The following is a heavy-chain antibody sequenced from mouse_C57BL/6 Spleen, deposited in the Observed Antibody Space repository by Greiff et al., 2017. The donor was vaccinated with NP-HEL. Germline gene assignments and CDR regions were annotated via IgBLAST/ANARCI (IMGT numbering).Heavy chain of an antibody. CDR1: GFSLTSYG. CDR2: IWSDGST. CDR3: ARHEDDGYYAWFAY. D-gene: IGHD2-3*01. Sequence: VQRVESGPGLVAPSQSLSITCTVSGFSLTSYGVHWVRQPPGKGLEWLVVIWSDGSTTYNSALKSRLSISKDNSKSQVFLKMNSLQTDDTAMYYCARHEDDGYYAWFAYWGQGTLVTVSA. V-gene: IGHV2-6-1*01. J-gene: IGHJ3*01.